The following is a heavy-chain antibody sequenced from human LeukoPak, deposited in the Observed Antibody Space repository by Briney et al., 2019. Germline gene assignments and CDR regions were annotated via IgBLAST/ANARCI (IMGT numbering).Heavy chain of an antibody. CDR3: TRDYSSASFDY. CDR2: INTDGSST. V-gene: IGHV3-74*01. CDR1: GFTFTTYW. Sequence: GGSLRLSCAASGFTFTTYWMHWVRQAPGKGLVWVSRINTDGSSTVYADSVKGRFTISRDNAENILFLQMNSLRADDTAVYYCTRDYSSASFDYWGQGSLVTVSS. D-gene: IGHD6-19*01. J-gene: IGHJ4*02.